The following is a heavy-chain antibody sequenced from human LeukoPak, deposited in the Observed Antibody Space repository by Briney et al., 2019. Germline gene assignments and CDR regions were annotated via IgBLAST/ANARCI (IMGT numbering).Heavy chain of an antibody. Sequence: ASVKVSCKASGYTFTSYAMNWVRQAPGQGLEWMGWINTNTGNPTYAQGFTGRFVFSLDTSVSTAYLQISSLKAEDTAVYYCARDTQPRRLRPAPFDPWGQGTLVTVSS. D-gene: IGHD4-17*01. V-gene: IGHV7-4-1*02. CDR1: GYTFTSYA. CDR3: ARDTQPRRLRPAPFDP. CDR2: INTNTGNP. J-gene: IGHJ5*02.